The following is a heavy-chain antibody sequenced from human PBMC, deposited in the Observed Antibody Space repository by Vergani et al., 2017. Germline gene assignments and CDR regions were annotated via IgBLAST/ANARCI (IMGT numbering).Heavy chain of an antibody. CDR2: IFPSGNS. V-gene: IGHV4-30-2*01. Sequence: QLQLQESGSGLVKPSQTLSLTCAVSGDSITNGGFSWNWIRQPPGKGPEWIGYIFPSGNSDYNPSLKNRVSISLDKSKNQFSLWVNSVTAADTAVFFCARASLRALVGYYYYMDVWGKGKTVVVSS. D-gene: IGHD3-16*02. CDR1: GDSITNGGFS. CDR3: ARASLRALVGYYYYMDV. J-gene: IGHJ6*03.